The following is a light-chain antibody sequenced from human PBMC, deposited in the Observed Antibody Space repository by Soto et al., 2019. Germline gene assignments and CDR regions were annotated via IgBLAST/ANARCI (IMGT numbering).Light chain of an antibody. V-gene: IGKV1-39*01. CDR1: QSISSY. CDR2: AAS. Sequence: DIQMTQSPSSLSAAVGDRVTITCRASQSISSYLNWYQQKPGKAPKLLIYAASSLQSGVPSRFSGSGSGTDFTLTISSLQPEDFVTYYCQQSYSTPVLTFGGGTKVEIK. CDR3: QQSYSTPVLT. J-gene: IGKJ4*01.